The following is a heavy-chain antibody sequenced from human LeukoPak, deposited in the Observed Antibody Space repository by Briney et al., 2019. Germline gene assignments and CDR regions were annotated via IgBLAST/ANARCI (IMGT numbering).Heavy chain of an antibody. CDR3: ARDQDYGGNSLLFDY. CDR2: ISAYNGNT. D-gene: IGHD4-23*01. J-gene: IGHJ4*02. V-gene: IGHV1-18*01. CDR1: GYTFTSYG. Sequence: ASVKVSCKASGYTFTSYGISWVRQAPGQGLEWMGWISAYNGNTNYAQKLQGRVTMTIDTSTSTAYMELRSLRSDDTAVYYCARDQDYGGNSLLFDYWGLGTLVTVSS.